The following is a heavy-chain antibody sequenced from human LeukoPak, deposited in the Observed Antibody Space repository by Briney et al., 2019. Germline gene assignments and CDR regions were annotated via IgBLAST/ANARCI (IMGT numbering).Heavy chain of an antibody. J-gene: IGHJ4*02. CDR1: GGSISSHY. V-gene: IGHV4-59*11. Sequence: SETLSLTCTVSGGSISSHYWSWIRQPPGKGLEWIGYIYYSGSTNYNPSLKSRVTTSVDTSKNQFSLKLGSVTAADTAVYYCAREASGWYYFDYWGQGTLVTVSS. CDR3: AREASGWYYFDY. D-gene: IGHD6-19*01. CDR2: IYYSGST.